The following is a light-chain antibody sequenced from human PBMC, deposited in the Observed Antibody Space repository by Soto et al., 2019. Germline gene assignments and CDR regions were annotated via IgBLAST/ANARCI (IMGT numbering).Light chain of an antibody. CDR1: QSVTTS. CDR3: QHYAGGSRIT. CDR2: GAS. Sequence: EIVLTQSPDTLSLSPGERATLSCRASQSVTTSLAWYQQKTGQPPRLLISGASRRATGIPDRFSGSGSGTDFTLTISRLEPEDFALYYCQHYAGGSRITFGQGTRLEIK. V-gene: IGKV3-20*01. J-gene: IGKJ5*01.